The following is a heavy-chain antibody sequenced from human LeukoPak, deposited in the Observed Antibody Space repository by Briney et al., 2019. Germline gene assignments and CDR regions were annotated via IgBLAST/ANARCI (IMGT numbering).Heavy chain of an antibody. V-gene: IGHV3-23*01. Sequence: GGSLRLSCAASGFTFSSYAMSWVRQAPGKGLEWVSAISGSGATTYYADSVRGRFSISRDISKNTLNLQMNSLRVEDTAVYYCATSGSGWYRFDYWGQGTLVSVSS. CDR2: ISGSGATT. D-gene: IGHD6-19*01. CDR1: GFTFSSYA. J-gene: IGHJ4*02. CDR3: ATSGSGWYRFDY.